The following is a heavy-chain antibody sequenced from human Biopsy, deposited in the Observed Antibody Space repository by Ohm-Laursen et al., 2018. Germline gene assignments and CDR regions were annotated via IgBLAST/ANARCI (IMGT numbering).Heavy chain of an antibody. CDR3: ARDRMVTIITLVRADTFDI. CDR2: INSNSGDT. V-gene: IGHV1-2*02. D-gene: IGHD3-10*01. J-gene: IGHJ3*02. CDR1: GYTFTDYY. Sequence: SVKVSCKSSGYTFTDYYMYWVRQAPGQGLEWMGWINSNSGDTNYAQKFQGRVTMTSGTSISTAYIELRRLISDDTAVYFCARDRMVTIITLVRADTFDIWGQGTLVSVSS.